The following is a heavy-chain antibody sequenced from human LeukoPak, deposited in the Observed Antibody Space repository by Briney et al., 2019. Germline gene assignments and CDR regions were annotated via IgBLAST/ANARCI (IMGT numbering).Heavy chain of an antibody. CDR2: IIPIFGTA. CDR1: GGTFSSYA. CDR3: ASTVVPAATVGDYYYYYGMDV. Sequence: SVNDSCKASGGTFSSYAISGVRQAPGQGLEWMGGIIPIFGTANYAQKFQGRVTITADESTSTAYMELSSLRSEDTAVYYCASTVVPAATVGDYYYYYGMDVWGKGTTVTVSS. D-gene: IGHD2-2*01. V-gene: IGHV1-69*13. J-gene: IGHJ6*04.